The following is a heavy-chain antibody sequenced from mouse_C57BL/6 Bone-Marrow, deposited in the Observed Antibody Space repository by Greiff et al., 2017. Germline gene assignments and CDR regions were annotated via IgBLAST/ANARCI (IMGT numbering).Heavy chain of an antibody. CDR3: ESRGQFAWFTY. V-gene: IGHV1-69*01. CDR1: GYTFTSYW. CDR2: IDPSDSYT. Sequence: QVQLQQPGAELVMPGASVKLSCKASGYTFTSYWMHWVKQRPGQGLEWIGEIDPSDSYTNYNQKFKGKSTLPVDKSSSTAYMQHSSLTSQDSAVXECESRGQFAWFTYWGQGTLVTVSA. D-gene: IGHD3-3*01. J-gene: IGHJ3*01.